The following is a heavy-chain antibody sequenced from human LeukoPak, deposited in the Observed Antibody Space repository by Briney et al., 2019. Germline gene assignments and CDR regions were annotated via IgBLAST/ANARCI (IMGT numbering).Heavy chain of an antibody. V-gene: IGHV4-39*01. D-gene: IGHD3-10*01. CDR2: IHFSGTT. CDR3: ARFRGVVSSYLLDF. J-gene: IGHJ4*02. Sequence: PSETLSLTCTVSGDSISSSGYYWGWIRQPPGKGLEWIGIIHFSGTTYYNPSLKSRVTISVDTSKNQFSLKLTSVTAADTAVYYCARFRGVVSSYLLDFWGQGTLVTVSS. CDR1: GDSISSSGYY.